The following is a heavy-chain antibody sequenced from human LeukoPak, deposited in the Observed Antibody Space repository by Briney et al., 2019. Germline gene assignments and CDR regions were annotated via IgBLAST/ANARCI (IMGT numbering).Heavy chain of an antibody. V-gene: IGHV3-7*01. D-gene: IGHD2-15*01. CDR2: INQGGSEK. Sequence: GGSLRLSCTASGFTFSNYWMSWVRQAPGKGLEWVANINQGGSEKYYVDSVKGRFTISRDNAKNSLYLQVNSLRDEDTAVYYCAREVGSPAVRSAFDLWGQGTMVTVSS. J-gene: IGHJ3*01. CDR3: AREVGSPAVRSAFDL. CDR1: GFTFSNYW.